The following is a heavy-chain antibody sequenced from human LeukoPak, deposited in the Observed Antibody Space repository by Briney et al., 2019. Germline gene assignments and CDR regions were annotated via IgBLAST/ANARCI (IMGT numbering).Heavy chain of an antibody. CDR2: ISGSGGST. CDR1: GFTFSSYA. D-gene: IGHD4-23*01. CDR3: TTVPSGNWLGI. V-gene: IGHV3-23*01. J-gene: IGHJ3*01. Sequence: PGGSLRLSCAASGFTFSSYAMSWVRQAPGKGLEGVSAISGSGGSTYYADSVKGRFTISRDNTKNTLYLQMNSLQTEDTAVYYCTTVPSGNWLGIWGQGTMVTVSS.